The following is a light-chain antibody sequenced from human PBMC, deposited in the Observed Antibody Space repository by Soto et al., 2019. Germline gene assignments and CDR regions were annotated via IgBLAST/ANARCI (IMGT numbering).Light chain of an antibody. CDR1: QSISSY. V-gene: IGKV1-39*01. CDR3: QQYYSYPQT. Sequence: IPITQSPSSLSASVGDRVTITSLASQSISSYLNWYQQKPGKAPKLLIYAASTLQSGVPSRFSGSGSGTDFTLTISCLQSEDFATYYCQQYYSYPQTFGQGTKVDIK. J-gene: IGKJ1*01. CDR2: AAS.